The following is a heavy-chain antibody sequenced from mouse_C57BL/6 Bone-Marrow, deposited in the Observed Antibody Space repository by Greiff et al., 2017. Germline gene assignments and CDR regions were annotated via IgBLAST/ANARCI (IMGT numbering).Heavy chain of an antibody. CDR2: IYPRSGIT. CDR1: GYTFTSYG. V-gene: IGHV1-81*01. J-gene: IGHJ3*01. CDR3: ARDCVGSRWAD. Sequence: QVQLQQSGAELARPGASVKLSCKASGYTFTSYGISWVKQRTGQGLEWIGEIYPRSGITYYNEKFKGKATLTVDKSSSTAYMELRSLTSEDSAVYFYARDCVGSRWADGGRGTVVTVSA. D-gene: IGHD1-1*01.